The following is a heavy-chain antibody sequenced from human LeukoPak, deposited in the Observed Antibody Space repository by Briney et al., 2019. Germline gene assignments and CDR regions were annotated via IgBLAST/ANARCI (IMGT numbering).Heavy chain of an antibody. CDR2: IYYSGST. V-gene: IGHV4-59*08. CDR3: ARHRERFPTFDY. J-gene: IGHJ4*02. D-gene: IGHD5-24*01. Sequence: SETLSLTCTVSGGSISSYYWSWIRQPPGKGLEWIGYIYYSGSTNYNPSLKSRVTISVDTSKNQFSLKLSSVTAADTAVYYCARHRERFPTFDYWGQGTLVTVS. CDR1: GGSISSYY.